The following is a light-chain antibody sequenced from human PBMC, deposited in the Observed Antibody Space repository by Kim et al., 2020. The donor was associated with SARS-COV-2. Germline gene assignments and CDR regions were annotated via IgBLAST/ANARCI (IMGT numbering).Light chain of an antibody. CDR1: ISNIEAGYD. CDR2: VNS. J-gene: IGLJ1*01. V-gene: IGLV1-40*01. Sequence: VTIPCTGSISNIEAGYDVHWYQQLPATAHKLLIYVNSNRPSGVPDPFSGSKSDTSASLAITGLQAEDEADYYCQSYDNSLSGYVFGSGTKVTVL. CDR3: QSYDNSLSGYV.